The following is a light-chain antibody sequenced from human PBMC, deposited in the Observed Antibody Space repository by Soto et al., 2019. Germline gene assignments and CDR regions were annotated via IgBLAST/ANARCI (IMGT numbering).Light chain of an antibody. CDR1: QSISSY. V-gene: IGKV1-39*01. J-gene: IGKJ1*01. CDR3: QQSYSTRWT. CDR2: AAS. Sequence: DIQMTQSPSSLSASVGDRVTITCRASQSISSYLNWYQQKPGKAPKLLIYAASSLQSGVASGFSGSGSGTDCTRTISSLQPEDYATYYRQQSYSTRWTFGQGTKVEIK.